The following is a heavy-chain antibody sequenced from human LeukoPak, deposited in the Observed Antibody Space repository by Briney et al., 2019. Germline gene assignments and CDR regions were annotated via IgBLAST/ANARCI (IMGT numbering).Heavy chain of an antibody. CDR2: VSTSGGST. V-gene: IGHV3-23*01. Sequence: GGSLRLSCAASGFTFSSYAMSWVRQAPGKGLEWVSTVSTSGGSTYYADSVKGRFTISRDNSKNTQYLQMNSLRAEDTAIYYCLGYCSGGRCYSGGHWGQGTLVTVSS. J-gene: IGHJ4*02. CDR1: GFTFSSYA. D-gene: IGHD2-15*01. CDR3: LGYCSGGRCYSGGH.